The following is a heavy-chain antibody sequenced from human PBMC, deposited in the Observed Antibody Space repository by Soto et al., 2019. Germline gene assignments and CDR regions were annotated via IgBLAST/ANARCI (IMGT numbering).Heavy chain of an antibody. CDR3: ARSLGVGAITIWFDP. V-gene: IGHV1-46*01. J-gene: IGHJ5*02. Sequence: ASVKVCCEASGYTFTSYYMHLVRQAPGQGLEWMGIINPSGGSTSYAQKFQGRVTMTRDTSTSTVYMELSSLRSEDTAVYYCARSLGVGAITIWFDPWGQGTLVTVSS. CDR1: GYTFTSYY. CDR2: INPSGGST. D-gene: IGHD1-26*01.